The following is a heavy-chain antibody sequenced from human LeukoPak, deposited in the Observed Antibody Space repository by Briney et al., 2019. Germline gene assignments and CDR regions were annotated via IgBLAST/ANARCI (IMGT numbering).Heavy chain of an antibody. Sequence: SETLSLTCAVYGGSFSGYYWSWIRQPPGKGLEWIGEINHSGSTNYNPSLKSRVTISVDTSKIQFSLKLSSVTAADTAVYYCARVDGLAVAGTGNDYWGQGTLVTVSS. V-gene: IGHV4-34*01. CDR1: GGSFSGYY. D-gene: IGHD6-19*01. CDR2: INHSGST. J-gene: IGHJ4*02. CDR3: ARVDGLAVAGTGNDY.